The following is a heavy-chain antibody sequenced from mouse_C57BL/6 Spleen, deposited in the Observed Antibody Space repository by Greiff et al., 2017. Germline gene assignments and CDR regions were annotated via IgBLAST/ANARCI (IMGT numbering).Heavy chain of an antibody. CDR2: IDPSDSYT. CDR1: GYTFTSYW. D-gene: IGHD2-1*01. V-gene: IGHV1-69*01. CDR3: ARFLYGNSFAY. J-gene: IGHJ3*01. Sequence: QVHVKQPGAELVMPGASVKLSCKASGYTFTSYWMHWVKQRPGQGLEWIGEIDPSDSYTNYNQKFKGKSTLTVDKSSSTAYMQLSSLTSEDSAVYYCARFLYGNSFAYWGQGTLVTVSA.